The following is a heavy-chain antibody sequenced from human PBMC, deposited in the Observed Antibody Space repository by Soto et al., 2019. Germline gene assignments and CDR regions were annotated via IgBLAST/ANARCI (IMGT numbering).Heavy chain of an antibody. CDR3: AKDLVVGPQQYYYYGMDV. J-gene: IGHJ6*02. Sequence: PGGSLRLSCAASGFTFSRYGMHWVRQAPGKGLEWVAVISYDGYNKYYADSVKGRFTISRDNSKNTLYLQMNSLRAEDTAVYYCAKDLVVGPQQYYYYGMDVWGQGTTVTVSS. D-gene: IGHD2-8*02. V-gene: IGHV3-30*18. CDR2: ISYDGYNK. CDR1: GFTFSRYG.